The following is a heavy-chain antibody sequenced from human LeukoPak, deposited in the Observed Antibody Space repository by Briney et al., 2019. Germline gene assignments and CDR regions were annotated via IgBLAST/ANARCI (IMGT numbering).Heavy chain of an antibody. Sequence: SETLSLTCAVYGGSFSGSYWSWIRQPAGKGLECLGRIYTSGSTNYNPSLKSRVTLSVDTSKNQCSLKLSSVTAADTAVYYCAATYVYDSSGYLLSYWGQGNLVTVSS. J-gene: IGHJ4*02. D-gene: IGHD3-22*01. CDR1: GGSFSGSY. CDR3: AATYVYDSSGYLLSY. CDR2: IYTSGST. V-gene: IGHV4-59*10.